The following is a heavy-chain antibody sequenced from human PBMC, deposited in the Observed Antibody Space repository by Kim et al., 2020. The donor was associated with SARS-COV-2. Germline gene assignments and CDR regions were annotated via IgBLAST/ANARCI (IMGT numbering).Heavy chain of an antibody. J-gene: IGHJ3*02. Sequence: NGLFTTSRDDAKNSLYLQMNSLRAEDTAVYYCARAYYYGSGSPEDAFDIWGQGTMVTVSS. V-gene: IGHV3-48*03. D-gene: IGHD3-10*01. CDR3: ARAYYYGSGSPEDAFDI.